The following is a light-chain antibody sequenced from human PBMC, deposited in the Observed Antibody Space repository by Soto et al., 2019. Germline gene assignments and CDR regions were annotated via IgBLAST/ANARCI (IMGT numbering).Light chain of an antibody. CDR1: QSVTSSY. Sequence: EIVLTQSPGSLSLSPGERATLSCRASQSVTSSYLAWFQQKPGQAPRLLFYGASSRATGIPDRFSGGGSGTDFTLTISRLEPEDFAVYYCQQYGSTPTFGGGTKVEIK. J-gene: IGKJ4*01. CDR2: GAS. CDR3: QQYGSTPT. V-gene: IGKV3-20*01.